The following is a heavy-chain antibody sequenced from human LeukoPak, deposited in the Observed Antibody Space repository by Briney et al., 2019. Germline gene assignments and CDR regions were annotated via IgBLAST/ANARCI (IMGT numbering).Heavy chain of an antibody. CDR2: VYYSGST. J-gene: IGHJ3*02. CDR3: AREVFGPGGAFDI. V-gene: IGHV4-59*12. Sequence: SETLSLTCTVSSGSISSYFWSWIRQPPGKGLEWIGYVYYSGSTSHNPSLKSRVTISVDRSKSQSSLKLSSVTAADRALYYCAREVFGPGGAFDIWGQGTMVTVSS. CDR1: SGSISSYF. D-gene: IGHD3-16*01.